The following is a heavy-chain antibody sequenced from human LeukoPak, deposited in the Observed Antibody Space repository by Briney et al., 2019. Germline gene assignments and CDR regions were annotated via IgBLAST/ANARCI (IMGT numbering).Heavy chain of an antibody. D-gene: IGHD1-26*01. V-gene: IGHV1-2*02. J-gene: IGHJ5*02. CDR1: GYTFTGYY. Sequence: ASVKVSCKASGYTFTGYYMHWVRQAPGQGLEWMGWINPNSGGTNYAQKFQGRVTMTRDTSISTAYMELSRLRSDDTAVYYCARVEGELGPEWGVDPWGQGTLVSGS. CDR2: INPNSGGT. CDR3: ARVEGELGPEWGVDP.